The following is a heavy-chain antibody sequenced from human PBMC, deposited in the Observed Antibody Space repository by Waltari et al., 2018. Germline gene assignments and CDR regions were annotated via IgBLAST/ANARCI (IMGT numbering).Heavy chain of an antibody. D-gene: IGHD3-22*01. CDR2: ISSSAGYI. CDR1: GFPFRSYS. J-gene: IGHJ4*02. CDR3: ARDTYYDSSGYKRIDF. V-gene: IGHV3-21*01. Sequence: EVQLVESGGGLVKPGGSLSLLCEASGFPFRSYSINWVRQAPGKGLEWVSSISSSAGYIYYADSVKGRFTVSRDNANNSLYLQMNSLRAEDTAVYYCARDTYYDSSGYKRIDFWGQGTLVTVSS.